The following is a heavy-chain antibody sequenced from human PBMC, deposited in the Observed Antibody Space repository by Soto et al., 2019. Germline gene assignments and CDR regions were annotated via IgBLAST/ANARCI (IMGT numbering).Heavy chain of an antibody. CDR2: IYATGST. CDR1: GGSISSGYYY. V-gene: IGHV4-61*02. J-gene: IGHJ5*02. D-gene: IGHD1-1*01. CDR3: VRDGTKNLRDRFDT. Sequence: TSETLSLTCSVSGGSISSGYYYWSWIRQPPGKGLEWIGRIYATGSTDYNPSLKSRITMSVDMSKKQFSLTLRSVTAADTAIYYCVRDGTKNLRDRFDTWGRGILVTVSS.